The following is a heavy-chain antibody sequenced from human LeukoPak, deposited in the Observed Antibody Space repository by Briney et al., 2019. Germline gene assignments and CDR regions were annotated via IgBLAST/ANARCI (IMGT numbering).Heavy chain of an antibody. Sequence: GRSLRLSCAASGFTFGSYAMHWVRQAPGKGLEWVAGISYHGNNKYYADSVKGRFTISRDNSKTTLYLQMNSLRAEGTAVYFCAREEQQVVDHFDSWGQGTLVTVSS. D-gene: IGHD6-13*01. V-gene: IGHV3-30-3*01. J-gene: IGHJ4*02. CDR3: AREEQQVVDHFDS. CDR2: ISYHGNNK. CDR1: GFTFGSYA.